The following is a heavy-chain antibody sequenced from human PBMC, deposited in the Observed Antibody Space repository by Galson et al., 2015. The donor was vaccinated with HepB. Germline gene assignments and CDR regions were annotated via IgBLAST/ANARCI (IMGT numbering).Heavy chain of an antibody. Sequence: SVKVSCKASGYTFTSYGISWVRQAPGQGLEWMGWISAYNGNTNYAQKLQGRVTMTTDTSTSTAYMELRSLRSDDTAVYYCARRQWLVLDYYYGMDVWGQGTTVTVSS. CDR1: GYTFTSYG. J-gene: IGHJ6*02. CDR2: ISAYNGNT. V-gene: IGHV1-18*04. D-gene: IGHD6-19*01. CDR3: ARRQWLVLDYYYGMDV.